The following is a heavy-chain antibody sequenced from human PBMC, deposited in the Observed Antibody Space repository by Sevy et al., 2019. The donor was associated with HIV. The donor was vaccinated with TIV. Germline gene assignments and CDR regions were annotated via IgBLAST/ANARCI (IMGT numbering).Heavy chain of an antibody. CDR2: IGIAGDT. V-gene: IGHV3-13*01. CDR1: GFTFSSYD. Sequence: GGSLRLSCAASGFTFSSYDMHWVRQVTGQGPEWVSGIGIAGDTYYPGSVKGRFTISRENARNSLDLQMNSLRAGDTAVYYCVRGNNLGELGYWFDPWGQGTLVTVSS. CDR3: VRGNNLGELGYWFDP. J-gene: IGHJ5*02. D-gene: IGHD3-10*01.